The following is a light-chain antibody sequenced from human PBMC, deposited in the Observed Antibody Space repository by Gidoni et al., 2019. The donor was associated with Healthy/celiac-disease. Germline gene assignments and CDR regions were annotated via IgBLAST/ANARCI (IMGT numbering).Light chain of an antibody. CDR3: RVRRDKPRRT. CDR1: QSITTN. V-gene: IGKV3-11*01. J-gene: IGKJ2*01. CDR2: DAS. Sequence: EIVLTQSPATLSLSPGEGATLSCTSSQSITTNLAWYQQKPGQPPRLLIFDASTRATGVPARCNASGSGTGFTHTNNGLELRGFAIYYYRVRRDKPRRTLGGRTKLEIK.